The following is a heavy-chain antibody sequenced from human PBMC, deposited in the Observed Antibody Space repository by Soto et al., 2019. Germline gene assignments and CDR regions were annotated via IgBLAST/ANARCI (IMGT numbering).Heavy chain of an antibody. CDR3: ATVSCSSTSCYIFDY. CDR2: FDPEDGEK. Sequence: GASVKVSCKVSGYTLTELSMHWVRQAPGKGLEWMGGFDPEDGEKIYAQKFQGRVTMTEDTSTDTAYMELSSLRSEDTAVYYCATVSCSSTSCYIFDYWGQGTLVTVSS. CDR1: GYTLTELS. V-gene: IGHV1-24*01. D-gene: IGHD2-2*02. J-gene: IGHJ4*02.